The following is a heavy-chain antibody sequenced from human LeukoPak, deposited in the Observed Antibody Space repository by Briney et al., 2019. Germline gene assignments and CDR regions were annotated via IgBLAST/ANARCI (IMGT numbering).Heavy chain of an antibody. Sequence: GASVKVSCKASGYTFTSYDINWVRQATGQGLEWMGWMNPNSGNTGYAQKFQGRVTITRNTSISTAYMELSSLRSEDTAMYYCARVSSYDAFDIWGQGTMVTVSS. CDR2: MNPNSGNT. CDR3: ARVSSYDAFDI. V-gene: IGHV1-8*03. D-gene: IGHD6-19*01. J-gene: IGHJ3*02. CDR1: GYTFTSYD.